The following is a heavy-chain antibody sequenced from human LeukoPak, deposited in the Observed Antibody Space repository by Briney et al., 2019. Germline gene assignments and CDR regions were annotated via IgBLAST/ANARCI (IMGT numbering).Heavy chain of an antibody. CDR2: INWSGGST. CDR1: GFTFDDYG. CDR3: ARDAGYSSGRYDAFDI. D-gene: IGHD6-19*01. Sequence: PGGSLRLSCEASGFTFDDYGMSWVRQAPGQGLEWVSGINWSGGSTDYADSVKGRFTISRDNAKNSLYLQMNTLRAEDTALYYCARDAGYSSGRYDAFDIWGQGTLVTVSS. V-gene: IGHV3-20*04. J-gene: IGHJ3*02.